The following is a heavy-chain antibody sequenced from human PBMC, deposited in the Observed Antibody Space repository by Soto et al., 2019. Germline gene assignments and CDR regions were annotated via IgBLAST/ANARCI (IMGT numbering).Heavy chain of an antibody. CDR2: IYHSGST. V-gene: IGHV4-4*02. D-gene: IGHD6-19*01. CDR1: GGSISSSNW. Sequence: QVQLQESGPGLVKPSGTLSLTCAVSGGSISSSNWCSWVRQPPGKGLEWIGEIYHSGSTNYNPSLKSRVTISVDKSKNQFARKLSSVTAADTAVYYCARDLRAVVPGWGAFAIWGQGTMGTVSS. J-gene: IGHJ3*02. CDR3: ARDLRAVVPGWGAFAI.